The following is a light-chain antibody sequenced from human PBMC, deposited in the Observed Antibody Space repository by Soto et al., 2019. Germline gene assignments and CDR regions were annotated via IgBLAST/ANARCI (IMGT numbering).Light chain of an antibody. Sequence: DIQMTQSPSTLSASVREIVTITCRASQSISGWLAWYQQKPGKAPKLLIYDVSTLESGVPSRFSASGSGTEFTLAISSLQPDDFATYYCQQYNSYPWTFGQGTKVDI. CDR1: QSISGW. J-gene: IGKJ1*01. CDR2: DVS. CDR3: QQYNSYPWT. V-gene: IGKV1-5*01.